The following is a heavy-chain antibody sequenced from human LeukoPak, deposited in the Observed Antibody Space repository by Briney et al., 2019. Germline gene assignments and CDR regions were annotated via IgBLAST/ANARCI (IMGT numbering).Heavy chain of an antibody. CDR2: IYSGGST. V-gene: IGHV3-53*01. J-gene: IGHJ4*02. D-gene: IGHD1-26*01. Sequence: PGGSLRLSCAASGFTVSSNYMSWVRQAPGKGLEWVSVIYSGGSTYYADSVKGRFTISRDNSKNTLYLQMNSLRAEDTAVYYCARGVGSYSSPFDYWGQGTLVTVSS. CDR1: GFTVSSNY. CDR3: ARGVGSYSSPFDY.